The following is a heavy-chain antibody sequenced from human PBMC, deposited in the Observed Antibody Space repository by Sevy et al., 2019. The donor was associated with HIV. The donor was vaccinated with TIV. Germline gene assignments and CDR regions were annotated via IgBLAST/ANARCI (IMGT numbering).Heavy chain of an antibody. CDR2: IIPIFGTA. CDR3: ARGGTSCHEGCPSALKYYYYYYGMDV. CDR1: GGTFSSYA. D-gene: IGHD2-2*01. J-gene: IGHJ6*02. V-gene: IGHV1-69*13. Sequence: ASVKVSCKASGGTFSSYAISWVRQAPGQGLEWMGGIIPIFGTANYAQTFQGRVTITADESTSTAYMELSSLRSEDTAVYYCARGGTSCHEGCPSALKYYYYYYGMDVWGQGTTVTVSS.